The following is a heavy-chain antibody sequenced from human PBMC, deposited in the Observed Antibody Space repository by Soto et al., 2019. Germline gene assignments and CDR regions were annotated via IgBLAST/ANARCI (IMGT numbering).Heavy chain of an antibody. Sequence: QVQLQESGPGLVKPSQTLSLTCTVSGGSISSGDYYWSWISQPPGKGLEWSGYIYYSGRTYYNPYLKSRVTISVDTSKNQFSLKLSSVTAADTAVYYCARANPNWNYDYWGQGTLVTVSS. CDR2: IYYSGRT. D-gene: IGHD1-7*01. CDR3: ARANPNWNYDY. J-gene: IGHJ4*02. CDR1: GGSISSGDYY. V-gene: IGHV4-30-4*01.